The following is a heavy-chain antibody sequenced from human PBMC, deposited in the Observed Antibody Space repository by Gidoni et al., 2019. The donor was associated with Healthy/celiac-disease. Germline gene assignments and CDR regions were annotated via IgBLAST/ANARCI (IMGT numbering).Heavy chain of an antibody. D-gene: IGHD3-16*02. J-gene: IGHJ4*02. Sequence: QVQLVESGGGVVQPGRSLRLSCAASGFTFSSYAMHWVRQAPGKGLEWVAVISYDGSNKYYADSVKGRFTISRDNSKNTLYLQMNSLRAEDTAVYYCARDDYDYVWGSYRQVDYWGQGTLVTVSS. CDR2: ISYDGSNK. CDR1: GFTFSSYA. CDR3: ARDDYDYVWGSYRQVDY. V-gene: IGHV3-30-3*01.